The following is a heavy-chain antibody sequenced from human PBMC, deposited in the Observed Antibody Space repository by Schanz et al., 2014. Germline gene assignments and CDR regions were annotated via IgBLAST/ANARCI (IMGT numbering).Heavy chain of an antibody. CDR2: ISGGGGTR. D-gene: IGHD2-2*01. V-gene: IGHV3-23*01. J-gene: IGHJ4*02. Sequence: EEQLLQSGGGLVQPGGSLRLSCAASGFTFGSYGMSWVRQGPGKGLEWVSGISGGGGTRNYADSVKGRFTISRDNSKNTLYLHMNTLRSEDTAVYYCAKDSTHIDIVLVPTAIDYWGQGTLGTGSS. CDR3: AKDSTHIDIVLVPTAIDY. CDR1: GFTFGSYG.